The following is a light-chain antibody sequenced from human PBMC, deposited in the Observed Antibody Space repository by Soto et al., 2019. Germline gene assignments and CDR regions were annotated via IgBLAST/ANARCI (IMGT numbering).Light chain of an antibody. CDR1: SSDVGSYNL. Sequence: QSALTQPASVSGSPGQSITISCTGTSSDVGSYNLVSWCQQHPGKAPKLMIHEGSKRPSGVSNRFSGSKSGNTASLTISGLQAEDEADYYCCSYAGSSTPYVFGTGTKVTVL. J-gene: IGLJ1*01. CDR2: EGS. V-gene: IGLV2-23*01. CDR3: CSYAGSSTPYV.